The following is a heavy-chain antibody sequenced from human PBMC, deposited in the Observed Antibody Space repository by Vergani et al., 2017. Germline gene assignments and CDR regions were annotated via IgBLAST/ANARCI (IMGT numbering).Heavy chain of an antibody. CDR2: IKSNADGGSA. Sequence: EGQLVESGGGLVKPGGSLRLSCAASEFTFSDVWMSWFRRALGKGLEWVARIKSNADGGSADYAASVKGRFIISRDDSKNFLYLQMNSLKIEDTALYFCTAEKEVAFYYSYYHMDVWGKGTTVTVSS. J-gene: IGHJ6*03. CDR1: EFTFSDVW. D-gene: IGHD2-21*01. V-gene: IGHV3-15*01. CDR3: TAEKEVAFYYSYYHMDV.